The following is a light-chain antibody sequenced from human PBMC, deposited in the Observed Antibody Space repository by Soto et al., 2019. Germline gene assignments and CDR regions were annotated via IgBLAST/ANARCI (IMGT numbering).Light chain of an antibody. CDR3: QQYENLTP. V-gene: IGKV1-33*01. CDR1: QNINNY. J-gene: IGKJ5*01. Sequence: DIQMTQYTSSLSASVGDRVTITCQASQNINNYLNWYQQKPGRAPKLLIYDASNLEAGVPSRFRGSGSGTDFTFTISRLQPEDIATYYCQQYENLTPFGQGTRPAIK. CDR2: DAS.